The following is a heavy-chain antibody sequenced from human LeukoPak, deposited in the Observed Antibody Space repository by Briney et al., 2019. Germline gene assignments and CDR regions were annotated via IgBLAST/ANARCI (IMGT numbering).Heavy chain of an antibody. Sequence: SETLSLTCTVSGGSISSYYWSWIRQPPGKGLEWIGYIYYSGSTNYNPSLKSRATISVDTSKNQFSLKLSSVTAADTAVYYCARDHSSSWNYYYGMDVWGQGTTVTVSS. J-gene: IGHJ6*02. V-gene: IGHV4-59*01. D-gene: IGHD6-13*01. CDR3: ARDHSSSWNYYYGMDV. CDR2: IYYSGST. CDR1: GGSISSYY.